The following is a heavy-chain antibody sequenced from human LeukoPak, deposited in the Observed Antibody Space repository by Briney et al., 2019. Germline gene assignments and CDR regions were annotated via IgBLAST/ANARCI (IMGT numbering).Heavy chain of an antibody. CDR2: ISGSGGST. Sequence: PGGSLRLSCVASGFTFSSYGIYWVRQAPGKGLEWVSAISGSGGSTYYADSVKGRFTISRDNSKNTLYLQMNSLRAEDTAVYYCAKDVAYYYDSSGYIDYWGQGTLVTVSS. V-gene: IGHV3-23*01. D-gene: IGHD3-22*01. J-gene: IGHJ4*02. CDR3: AKDVAYYYDSSGYIDY. CDR1: GFTFSSYG.